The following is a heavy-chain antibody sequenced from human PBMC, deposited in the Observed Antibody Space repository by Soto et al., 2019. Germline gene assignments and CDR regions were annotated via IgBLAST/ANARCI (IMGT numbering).Heavy chain of an antibody. J-gene: IGHJ6*02. Sequence: SVKVSCKASGGTFSSYAISWVRQAPGQGLEWMGGIIPIFGTANYAQKFQGRVTITADESTSTAYMELSSLRSEDTAVYYCASPGGDIVVVPAATGPRAYGMDVWGQGTTVTVSS. V-gene: IGHV1-69*13. CDR3: ASPGGDIVVVPAATGPRAYGMDV. CDR2: IIPIFGTA. CDR1: GGTFSSYA. D-gene: IGHD2-2*01.